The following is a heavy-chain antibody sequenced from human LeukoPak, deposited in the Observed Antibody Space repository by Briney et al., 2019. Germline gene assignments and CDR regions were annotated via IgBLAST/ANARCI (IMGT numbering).Heavy chain of an antibody. CDR2: ISAYNGNT. J-gene: IGHJ4*02. Sequence: ASVTVSCKASGYTFTSYGISWVRQAPGQGLEWMGWISAYNGNTNYAQKLQGRVTMTTDTSTSTAYMELRSLRSDDTAVYYCARVYYFWSGYYSSFDYWGQGTLVTVSS. CDR3: ARVYYFWSGYYSSFDY. CDR1: GYTFTSYG. V-gene: IGHV1-18*01. D-gene: IGHD3-3*01.